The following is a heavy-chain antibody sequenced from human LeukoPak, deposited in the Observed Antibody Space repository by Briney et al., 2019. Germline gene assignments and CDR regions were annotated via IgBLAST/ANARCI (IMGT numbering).Heavy chain of an antibody. Sequence: PSETLSLTCTVSGGSISSYYWSWIRQPPGKGLEWIGYIYYSGSTNYNPSLKSRVTISVDTSKNQFSLKLSSVTAADTAVYYCARGERFLEGYFDYWGQGTLVTVSS. J-gene: IGHJ4*02. CDR1: GGSISSYY. CDR3: ARGERFLEGYFDY. CDR2: IYYSGST. V-gene: IGHV4-59*01. D-gene: IGHD3-3*01.